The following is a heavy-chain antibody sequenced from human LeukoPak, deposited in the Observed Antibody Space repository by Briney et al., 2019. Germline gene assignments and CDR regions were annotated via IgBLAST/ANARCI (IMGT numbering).Heavy chain of an antibody. V-gene: IGHV1-69*04. Sequence: SVKVSCKASRVTFNSCPISWVRQAPGHGLEWLGRIIPLLGIVNYAQRFQGKVTITADKSTSTAYMELSSLRSDDTAVYYCARGGYSGYADYWGQGTLVTVSS. J-gene: IGHJ4*02. D-gene: IGHD5-12*01. CDR3: ARGGYSGYADY. CDR1: RVTFNSCP. CDR2: IIPLLGIV.